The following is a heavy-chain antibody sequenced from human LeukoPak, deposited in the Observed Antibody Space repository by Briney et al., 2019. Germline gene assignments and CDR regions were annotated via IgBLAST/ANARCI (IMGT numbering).Heavy chain of an antibody. CDR1: GGSISISSYY. J-gene: IGHJ5*02. Sequence: SETLSLTCTVSGGSISISSYYWGWIRQPPGKGLEWIGSIYYSGSTYYNPSLKSRVTISVDTSKNQFSLKLSSVTAADTAVYYCARHGGYSSSWLVTNWFDPWGQGTLVTVSS. D-gene: IGHD6-13*01. V-gene: IGHV4-39*01. CDR2: IYYSGST. CDR3: ARHGGYSSSWLVTNWFDP.